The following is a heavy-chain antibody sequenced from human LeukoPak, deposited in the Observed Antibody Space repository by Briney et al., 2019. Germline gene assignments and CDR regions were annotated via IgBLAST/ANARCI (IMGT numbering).Heavy chain of an antibody. D-gene: IGHD1-26*01. CDR1: GGSISSYY. J-gene: IGHJ3*02. Sequence: SETLSLTCTVSGGSISSYYWSWIRQPPGRGLEWIGYIYYSGTTNYNPSLKSRVTISVDTSKNQFSLKLSSVTAADTAVYYCARYVREKTAFDIWGQGTMVTVSS. CDR2: IYYSGTT. V-gene: IGHV4-59*01. CDR3: ARYVREKTAFDI.